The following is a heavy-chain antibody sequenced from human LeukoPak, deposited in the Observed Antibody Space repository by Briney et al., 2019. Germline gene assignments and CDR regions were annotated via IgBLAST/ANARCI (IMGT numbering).Heavy chain of an antibody. Sequence: PGGSLSSSCEASGLTARSNYLSWARKAPGKGLEWVSVIYSGGSTYYADSVKGRFTISRDNSKNTLYLQMNSLRAEDTAVYYCAREGQQLVLNYWGQGTLVTVSS. CDR1: GLTARSNY. CDR2: IYSGGST. D-gene: IGHD6-13*01. J-gene: IGHJ4*02. V-gene: IGHV3-53*01. CDR3: AREGQQLVLNY.